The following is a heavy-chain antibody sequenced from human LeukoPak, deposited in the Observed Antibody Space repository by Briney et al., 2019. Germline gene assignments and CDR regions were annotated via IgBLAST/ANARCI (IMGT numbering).Heavy chain of an antibody. D-gene: IGHD5-18*01. CDR3: AKDGGYIWNVRGGFFDY. V-gene: IGHV3-23*01. J-gene: IGHJ4*02. Sequence: GGSLRLSCAASGFTFSSYAMSWVRQAPGKGLEWVSAISGSGGSTYYADSVKGRFTISRDNSKNTLYLQMNSLRAEDTAVYYCAKDGGYIWNVRGGFFDYWGQGTLVTVSS. CDR2: ISGSGGST. CDR1: GFTFSSYA.